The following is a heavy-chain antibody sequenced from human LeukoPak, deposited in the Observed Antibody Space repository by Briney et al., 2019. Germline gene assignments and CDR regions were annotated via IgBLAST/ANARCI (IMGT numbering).Heavy chain of an antibody. Sequence: SETLSLTCTVSGGSISSDYWSWIRQPAGKGLEWIGRIYTSGSTNYNPSLKSQVTMSVDTSKNQFSLKLSSVTAADTAVYYCARDPSGSGSYPFDYWGQGTLVTVSS. D-gene: IGHD3-10*01. CDR1: GGSISSDY. CDR3: ARDPSGSGSYPFDY. V-gene: IGHV4-4*07. J-gene: IGHJ4*02. CDR2: IYTSGST.